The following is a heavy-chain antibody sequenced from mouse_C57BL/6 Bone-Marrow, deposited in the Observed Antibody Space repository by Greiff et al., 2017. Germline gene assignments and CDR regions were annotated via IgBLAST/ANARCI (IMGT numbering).Heavy chain of an antibody. Sequence: QVQLQQSGPELVKPGASVKISCKASGYAFSSSWMNWVKQRPGKGLEWIGRIYPGDGDTNYNGKFKGKATLTADKSSSTAYMQLSSLTSEDSAVYFCARKGYPHWYFDVWGTGTTVTVSS. J-gene: IGHJ1*03. CDR3: ARKGYPHWYFDV. CDR2: IYPGDGDT. D-gene: IGHD2-2*01. V-gene: IGHV1-82*01. CDR1: GYAFSSSW.